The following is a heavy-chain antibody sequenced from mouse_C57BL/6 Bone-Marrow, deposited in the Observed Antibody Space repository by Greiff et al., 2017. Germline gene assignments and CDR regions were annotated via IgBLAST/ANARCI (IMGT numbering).Heavy chain of an antibody. CDR2: IDPANGDT. CDR3: TTVLYPYYFDY. CDR1: GFNIKDDC. D-gene: IGHD2-12*01. J-gene: IGHJ2*01. V-gene: IGHV14-4*01. Sequence: VQLQQSGAELVRPGASVKLSCTASGFNIKDDCMHWVKQRPEQGLEWIGWIDPANGDTEYASKFQGKATITADTSSNTAYLQLSSLTSEDTAVYYCTTVLYPYYFDYWGQGTTLTVSS.